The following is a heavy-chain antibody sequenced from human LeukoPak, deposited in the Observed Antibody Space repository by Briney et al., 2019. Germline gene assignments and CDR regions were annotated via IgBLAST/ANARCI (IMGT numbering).Heavy chain of an antibody. D-gene: IGHD3-10*01. CDR2: MNPNSGNT. Sequence: ASVKVSCKASGYTFTSYDINWVRQATGQGLEWMGWMNPNSGNTGYAQKFQGRVTITRNTSISTAYMELSSLRSEDTAVYYCARGDGSGSYYYYYYYMDVGGKGPTVTVSS. CDR3: ARGDGSGSYYYYYYYMDV. J-gene: IGHJ6*03. V-gene: IGHV1-8*03. CDR1: GYTFTSYD.